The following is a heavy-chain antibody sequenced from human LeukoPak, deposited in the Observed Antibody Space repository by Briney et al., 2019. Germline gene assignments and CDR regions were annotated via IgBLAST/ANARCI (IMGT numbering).Heavy chain of an antibody. D-gene: IGHD1-7*01. CDR1: GFTFSDYA. V-gene: IGHV3-30-3*01. J-gene: IGHJ4*02. CDR2: ISKDGSDK. Sequence: GGSLRLSCAASGFTFSDYAMHSVRQAPGKGLEWVAVISKDGSDKYYPGSVRGRFTISRDNSKNTIYLQMDSLRAEDTAIYYCARDYWWNYDYWGQGTLVTVSS. CDR3: ARDYWWNYDY.